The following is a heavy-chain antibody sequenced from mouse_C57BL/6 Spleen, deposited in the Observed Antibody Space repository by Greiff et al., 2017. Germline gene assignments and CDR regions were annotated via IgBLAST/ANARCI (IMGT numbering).Heavy chain of an antibody. D-gene: IGHD1-1*01. CDR1: GYAFSSSW. J-gene: IGHJ4*01. V-gene: IGHV1-82*01. Sequence: QVQLKESGPELVKPGASVKISCKASGYAFSSSWMNWVKQRPGKGLEWIGRIYPGDGDTNYNGKFKGKATLTADKSSSTAYMQLSSLTSEDSAVYFCARPYYYGSSYVDYAMDYWGQGTSVTVSS. CDR3: ARPYYYGSSYVDYAMDY. CDR2: IYPGDGDT.